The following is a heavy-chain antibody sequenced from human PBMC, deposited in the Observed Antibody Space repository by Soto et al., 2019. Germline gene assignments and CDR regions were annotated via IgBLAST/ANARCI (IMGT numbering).Heavy chain of an antibody. CDR1: GGSFSGYY. Sequence: SETLSLTCAVYGGSFSGYYWSWIRQPPGKGLEWIGEINHSGSTNYNPSLKSRVTISVDTSKNQFSLKLSSVTAADTAVYYCARSNIAAAGDFDYWGQGTLVTVSS. CDR2: INHSGST. V-gene: IGHV4-34*01. D-gene: IGHD6-13*01. CDR3: ARSNIAAAGDFDY. J-gene: IGHJ4*02.